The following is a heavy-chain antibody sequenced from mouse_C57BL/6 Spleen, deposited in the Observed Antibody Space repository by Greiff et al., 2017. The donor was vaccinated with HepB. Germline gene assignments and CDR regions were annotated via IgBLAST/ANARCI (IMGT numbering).Heavy chain of an antibody. D-gene: IGHD4-1*01. J-gene: IGHJ2*01. Sequence: QVQLQQPGAELVKPGASVKMSCKASGYTFTSYWITWVKQRPGQGLEWLGDIYPGSGSNKYNEKFKSKATLTVDTSSSTAYMQLSSLTSEDSAVDYCARNWDDYFDYWGQGTTLTVSS. V-gene: IGHV1-55*01. CDR3: ARNWDDYFDY. CDR1: GYTFTSYW. CDR2: IYPGSGSN.